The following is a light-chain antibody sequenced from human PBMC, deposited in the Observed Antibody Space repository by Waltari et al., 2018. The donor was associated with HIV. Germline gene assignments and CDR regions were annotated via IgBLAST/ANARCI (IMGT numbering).Light chain of an antibody. J-gene: IGLJ3*02. Sequence: QSALTQPAYISASPGQTISISCRGTSDAVGLYDFVSWYRQKSGTDPQLILSGSSPRPSGCDSRLTVSKSCHTASLTISGLLTEDEADYYCSSYTVSHTLVFGGGTKLTVL. CDR1: SDAVGLYDF. CDR2: GSS. CDR3: SSYTVSHTLV. V-gene: IGLV2-14*03.